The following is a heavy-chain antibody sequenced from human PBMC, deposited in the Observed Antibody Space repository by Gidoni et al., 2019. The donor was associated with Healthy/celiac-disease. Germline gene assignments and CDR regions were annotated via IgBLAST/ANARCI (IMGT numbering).Heavy chain of an antibody. CDR3: AKDQGYDFWSGPIHPFDY. CDR2: ISGSGGST. Sequence: EVQLLESGGALVQPGGSLRLSCAASGFTFSSYAMSWVRQAPGKGLEWVSAISGSGGSTYYADSVKGRFTISRDNSKNTLYLQMNSLRAEDTAVYYCAKDQGYDFWSGPIHPFDYWGQGTLVTVSS. CDR1: GFTFSSYA. D-gene: IGHD3-3*01. J-gene: IGHJ4*02. V-gene: IGHV3-23*01.